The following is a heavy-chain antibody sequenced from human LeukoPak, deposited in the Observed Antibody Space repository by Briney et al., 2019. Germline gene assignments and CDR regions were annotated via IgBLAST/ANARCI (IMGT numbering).Heavy chain of an antibody. CDR1: GGTFSSYA. CDR3: AEHIRYSSGWPPTFVDY. Sequence: SVKVSCKASGGTFSSYAISWVRQAPGQGLEWMGRIIPIFGTANYAQKFQGRVTITTDESTSTAYMEPSSLRSEDTAVYYCAEHIRYSSGWPPTFVDYWGQGTLVTVSS. CDR2: IIPIFGTA. V-gene: IGHV1-69*05. J-gene: IGHJ4*02. D-gene: IGHD6-19*01.